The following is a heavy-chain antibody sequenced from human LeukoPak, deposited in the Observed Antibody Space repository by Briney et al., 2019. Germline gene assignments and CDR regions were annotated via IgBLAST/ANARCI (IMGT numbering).Heavy chain of an antibody. J-gene: IGHJ3*02. V-gene: IGHV4-59*01. CDR3: AREPPRGYDSSGIDAFDI. CDR2: IYYSGST. Sequence: SETLSLTCTVSGGSISSYYWSWIRQPPGKGLECIGYIYYSGSTNYNPSLKSRVTISVDTSKNQFSLKLSSVTAADTAVYYCAREPPRGYDSSGIDAFDIWGQGTMVTVSS. CDR1: GGSISSYY. D-gene: IGHD3-22*01.